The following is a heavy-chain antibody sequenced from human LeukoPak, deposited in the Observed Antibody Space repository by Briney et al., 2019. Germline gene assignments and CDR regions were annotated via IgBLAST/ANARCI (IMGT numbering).Heavy chain of an antibody. CDR3: ARLSGSYYYYYYMDV. J-gene: IGHJ6*03. D-gene: IGHD1-26*01. CDR1: GGSFSGCY. Sequence: SETLSLTCAVYGGSFSGCYWGWIRQPPGKGLEWIGEINHSGSTNYNPSLKSRVTISVDTSKNQFSLKLSSVTAADTAVYYCARLSGSYYYYYYMDVWGKGTTVTISS. V-gene: IGHV4-34*01. CDR2: INHSGST.